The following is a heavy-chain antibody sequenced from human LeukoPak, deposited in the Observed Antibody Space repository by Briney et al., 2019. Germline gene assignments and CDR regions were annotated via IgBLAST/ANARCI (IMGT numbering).Heavy chain of an antibody. Sequence: GGSLRLSCAASGFTFSNYAMGRVRQAPGKGLEWVSAITGSGGNTYYADSVKGRFTISRDNSKNTLYLQMNSLRDEDTAVYYCAKWGDFDVLTGYYVPDFWGQGTLVTVSS. CDR3: AKWGDFDVLTGYYVPDF. CDR1: GFTFSNYA. J-gene: IGHJ4*02. V-gene: IGHV3-23*01. D-gene: IGHD3-9*01. CDR2: ITGSGGNT.